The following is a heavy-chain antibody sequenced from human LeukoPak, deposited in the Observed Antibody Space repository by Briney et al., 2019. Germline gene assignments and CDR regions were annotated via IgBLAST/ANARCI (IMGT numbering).Heavy chain of an antibody. CDR1: GYTFTSYD. CDR3: AREAYDYVWGSYRYWFDP. Sequence: ASVKVSCKASGYTFTSYDINWVRPATGQGLEWMGWMNPNSGNTGYAQKFQGRVTMTRNTSISTAYMELSSLRSEDTAVYYCAREAYDYVWGSYRYWFDPWGQGTLVTVSS. V-gene: IGHV1-8*01. CDR2: MNPNSGNT. D-gene: IGHD3-16*02. J-gene: IGHJ5*02.